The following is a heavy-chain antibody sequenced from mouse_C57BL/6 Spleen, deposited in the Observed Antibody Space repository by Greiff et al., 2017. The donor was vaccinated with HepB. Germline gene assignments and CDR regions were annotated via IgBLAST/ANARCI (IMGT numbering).Heavy chain of an antibody. J-gene: IGHJ3*01. CDR1: GFTFSDYG. Sequence: EVQGVESGGGLVKPGGSLKLSCAASGFTFSDYGMHWVRQAPEKGLEWVAYISSGSSTIYYADTVKGRFTISRDNAKNTLFLQRTSLRSEDTAMYYCASYYGSTLFAYWGQGTLVTVAA. V-gene: IGHV5-17*01. D-gene: IGHD1-1*01. CDR2: ISSGSSTI. CDR3: ASYYGSTLFAY.